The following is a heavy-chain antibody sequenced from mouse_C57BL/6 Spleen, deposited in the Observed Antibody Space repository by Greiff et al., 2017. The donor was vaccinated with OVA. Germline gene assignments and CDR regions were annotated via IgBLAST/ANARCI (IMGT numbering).Heavy chain of an antibody. CDR3: TRCGYDDY. V-gene: IGHV1-15*01. CDR2: IDPETGGT. Sequence: VQLQQSGAELVRPGASVTLSCKASGYTFTDYEMHWVKQTPVPGLEWIGAIDPETGGTAYNQKFKGKAILTADTSSSNAYLALRSLTSEDSACYYCTRCGYDDYWGQSTTLTVSS. CDR1: GYTFTDYE. D-gene: IGHD2-2*01. J-gene: IGHJ2*01.